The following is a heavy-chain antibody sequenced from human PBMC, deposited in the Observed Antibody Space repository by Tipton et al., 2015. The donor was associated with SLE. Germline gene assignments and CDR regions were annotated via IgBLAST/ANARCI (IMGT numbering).Heavy chain of an antibody. J-gene: IGHJ4*02. CDR3: ARMGYGSGDY. D-gene: IGHD3-10*01. Sequence: LRLSCAVYGGSFSGYYWSWIRQPPGKGLEWIGEINHSGSTNYNPSLKSRVTISVDTSKNQFSLKLSSVTAADTAVYYCARMGYGSGDYWGQGTLVTVSS. V-gene: IGHV4-34*01. CDR2: INHSGST. CDR1: GGSFSGYY.